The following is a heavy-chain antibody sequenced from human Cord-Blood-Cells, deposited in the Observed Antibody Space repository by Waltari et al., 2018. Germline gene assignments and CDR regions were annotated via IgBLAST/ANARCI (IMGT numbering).Heavy chain of an antibody. J-gene: IGHJ4*02. CDR3: ASPGADYYDSSGYLYYFDY. V-gene: IGHV4-39*01. Sequence: QLQLQESGPGLVKPSETLSLTCTVSGGSISSSSYYWGWIRQPPGKGLEWIGSIYYSGSPYYNPSLKSRVTISVDTSKNQFSLKLSSVTAADTAVYYCASPGADYYDSSGYLYYFDYWGQGTLVTVSS. D-gene: IGHD3-22*01. CDR2: IYYSGSP. CDR1: GGSISSSSYY.